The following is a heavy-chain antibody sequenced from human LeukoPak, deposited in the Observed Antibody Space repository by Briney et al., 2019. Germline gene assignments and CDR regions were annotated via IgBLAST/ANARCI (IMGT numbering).Heavy chain of an antibody. CDR1: GGTFSSYA. V-gene: IGHV1-69*13. J-gene: IGHJ4*02. CDR3: AREDSYDSSGYYPGYFDY. D-gene: IGHD3-22*01. CDR2: IIPIFGTA. Sequence: SVKVSCKASGGTFSSYAISWVRQAPGQGLEWVGGIIPIFGTANYAQKFQGRVTITADESTSTAYMELSSLRSEDTAVYYCAREDSYDSSGYYPGYFDYWGQGTLVTVSS.